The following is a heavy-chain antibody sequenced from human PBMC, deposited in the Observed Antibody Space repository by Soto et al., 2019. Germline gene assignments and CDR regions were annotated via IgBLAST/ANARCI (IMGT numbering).Heavy chain of an antibody. V-gene: IGHV3-33*01. CDR2: IWYDGSNK. Sequence: PGGSLRLSCAASGFTFSSYGMHWVRQAPGKGLEWGAVIWYDGSNKYYADSVKGRFTISRDNSKNTLYLQMNSLRAEDTAVYYCARDGPLENYDSSGYYSGAFDIWGQGTMVTVSS. CDR1: GFTFSSYG. CDR3: ARDGPLENYDSSGYYSGAFDI. D-gene: IGHD3-22*01. J-gene: IGHJ3*02.